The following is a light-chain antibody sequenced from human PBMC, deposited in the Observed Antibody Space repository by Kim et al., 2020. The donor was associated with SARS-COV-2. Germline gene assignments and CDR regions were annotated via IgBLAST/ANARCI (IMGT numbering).Light chain of an antibody. V-gene: IGLV3-1*01. CDR1: KLGNKY. CDR3: QAWDSSTGVV. CDR2: EDT. J-gene: IGLJ2*01. Sequence: SYELSQPPSVSVSPGQTASVPCSGDKLGNKYVCWYQQKPGQSPVVVIYEDTKRPAGIPERFSGSNSGNTATLTISGTQATDEADYYCQAWDSSTGVVFGGGTQLTVL.